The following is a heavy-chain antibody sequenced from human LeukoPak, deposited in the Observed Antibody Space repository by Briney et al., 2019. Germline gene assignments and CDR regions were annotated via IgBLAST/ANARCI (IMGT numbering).Heavy chain of an antibody. Sequence: RSSETLSLTCTVSGGSISSYYWSWIRQPPGKGLEWIGYIYYSGSTNYNPSLKSRVTISVDTSKNQFSLKLSSVTAADTAVYYCARGVVVPAAMSPNYYYYGMDVWGKGTTVTVSS. D-gene: IGHD2-2*01. CDR1: GGSISSYY. J-gene: IGHJ6*04. CDR2: IYYSGST. CDR3: ARGVVVPAAMSPNYYYYGMDV. V-gene: IGHV4-59*01.